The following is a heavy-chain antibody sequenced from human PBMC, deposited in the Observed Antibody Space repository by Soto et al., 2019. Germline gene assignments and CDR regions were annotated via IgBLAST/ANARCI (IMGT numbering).Heavy chain of an antibody. D-gene: IGHD2-2*01. J-gene: IGHJ5*02. CDR1: GGSISSGGYY. CDR3: VRGLGYCSTTTCSEDWFDP. Sequence: PSETLSLTCTVSGGSISSGGYYWSWIRQHPGKGLEWIGYIYRSVSSFFNPSLRSRLTMSVDTSKNHFSLRLYSVTAADTALYYCVRGLGYCSTTTCSEDWFDPWGPGILVTVSS. CDR2: IYRSVSS. V-gene: IGHV4-30-2*01.